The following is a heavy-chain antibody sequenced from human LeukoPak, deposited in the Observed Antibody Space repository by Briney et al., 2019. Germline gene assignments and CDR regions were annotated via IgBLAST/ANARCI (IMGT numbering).Heavy chain of an antibody. V-gene: IGHV3-53*01. CDR2: IYSGDNT. D-gene: IGHD2-2*01. J-gene: IGHJ4*02. Sequence: GGTLTLSCAASGLTDRSNYMVWLPQAPGKGLEWVSDIYSGDNTYYAHSEKGRFNISRDNSRNAVYLQMNSVRGEDTAVYYCARCDCSSWNGNDYWGQGTLVTVSS. CDR3: ARCDCSSWNGNDY. CDR1: GLTDRSNY.